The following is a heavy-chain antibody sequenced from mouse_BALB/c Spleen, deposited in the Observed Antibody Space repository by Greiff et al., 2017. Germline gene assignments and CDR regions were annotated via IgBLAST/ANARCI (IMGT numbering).Heavy chain of an antibody. Sequence: VQLQESGPELVKPGASVKISCKASGYAFSSSWMNWVKQRPGQGLEWIGRIYPGDGDTNYNGKFKGKATLTADKSSSTAYMQLSSLTSVDSAVYFCAREVTTATAYWGQGTLVTVSA. V-gene: IGHV1-82*01. D-gene: IGHD1-2*01. CDR3: AREVTTATAY. J-gene: IGHJ3*01. CDR2: IYPGDGDT. CDR1: GYAFSSSW.